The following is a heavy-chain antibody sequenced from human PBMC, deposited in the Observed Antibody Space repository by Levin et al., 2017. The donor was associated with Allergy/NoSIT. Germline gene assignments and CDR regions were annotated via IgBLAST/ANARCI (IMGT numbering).Heavy chain of an antibody. D-gene: IGHD3-10*01. CDR3: TSRAEDASGIGFDS. CDR2: IRNKANSYAT. Sequence: GGSLRLSCAASGFTFSGSAMHWVRQASGKGLEWVGRIRNKANSYATAYAASLKGRFTISRDDSKNTAYLQINSLENEDTAVYYCTSRAEDASGIGFDSWGQGTLVTVSS. V-gene: IGHV3-73*01. J-gene: IGHJ5*01. CDR1: GFTFSGSA.